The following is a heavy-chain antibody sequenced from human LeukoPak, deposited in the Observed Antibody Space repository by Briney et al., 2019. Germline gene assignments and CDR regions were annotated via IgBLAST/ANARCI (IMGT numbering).Heavy chain of an antibody. Sequence: GASVKVSCDASGYSFTSYDINWVRQATGQGLEWMGWMKPNSGNTGYAQKFQGRVTITRNTSISTAYMELSSLRSEDTAVYYCARGEFGAAAGTDYYYMDVWGKGTTVTVSS. V-gene: IGHV1-8*03. CDR3: ARGEFGAAAGTDYYYMDV. CDR2: MKPNSGNT. D-gene: IGHD6-13*01. J-gene: IGHJ6*03. CDR1: GYSFTSYD.